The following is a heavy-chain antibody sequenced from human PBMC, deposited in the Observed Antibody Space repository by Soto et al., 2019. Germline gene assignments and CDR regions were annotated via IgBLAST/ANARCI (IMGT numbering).Heavy chain of an antibody. J-gene: IGHJ4*02. D-gene: IGHD3-10*01. CDR3: ARVKSGLLWFGELLSRTDYFDY. CDR1: GFTFSSYW. V-gene: IGHV3-74*01. Sequence: GGSLRLSCAASGFTFSSYWMHWVRQAPGKGLVWVSRINSDGSSTSYADSVKGRFTISRDNAKNTLYLQMNSLRAEDTAVYYCARVKSGLLWFGELLSRTDYFDYWGQGTLVTVSS. CDR2: INSDGSST.